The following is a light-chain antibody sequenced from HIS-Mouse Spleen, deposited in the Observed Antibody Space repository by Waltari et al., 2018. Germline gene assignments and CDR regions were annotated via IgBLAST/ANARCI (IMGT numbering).Light chain of an antibody. CDR2: DGS. CDR1: IRDVASSNL. CDR3: CSYAGSSTWV. J-gene: IGLJ3*02. V-gene: IGLV2-23*01. Sequence: QSALTQPASVSGSPGQSSTISCTGTIRDVASSNLVSWYQQHPGNAPKLMISDGSKRPSGVSHRFSGSKSGNTASLTISGLQAEDEDDYYCCSYAGSSTWVFGGGTKLTVL.